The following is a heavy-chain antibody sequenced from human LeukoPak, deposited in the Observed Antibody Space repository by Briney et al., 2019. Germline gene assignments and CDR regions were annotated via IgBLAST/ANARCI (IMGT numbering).Heavy chain of an antibody. V-gene: IGHV4-39*07. CDR2: IYYSGST. D-gene: IGHD3-9*01. CDR3: ARAEGILTGYYHY. J-gene: IGHJ4*02. Sequence: SETLSLTCTVSGGSISSSSYYWGWIRQPPGKGLEWIGSIYYSGSTYYNPSLKSRVTISVDTSKNQFSLKLSSVTAADTAVYYCARAEGILTGYYHYWGQGTLVTVSS. CDR1: GGSISSSSYY.